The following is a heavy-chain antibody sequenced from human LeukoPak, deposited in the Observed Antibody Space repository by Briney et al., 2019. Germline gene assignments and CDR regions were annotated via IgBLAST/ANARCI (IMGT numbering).Heavy chain of an antibody. CDR1: GGTFSSYA. D-gene: IGHD3-22*01. CDR3: AKAPITMIVVVWHS. J-gene: IGHJ4*02. Sequence: SCKASGGTFSSYAMSWVRQAPGKGLEWVSAISGSGGSTYYADSVKGRFTISRDNSKNTLYLQMNSLRAEDTAVYYCAKAPITMIVVVWHSWGQGTLVTVSS. CDR2: ISGSGGST. V-gene: IGHV3-23*01.